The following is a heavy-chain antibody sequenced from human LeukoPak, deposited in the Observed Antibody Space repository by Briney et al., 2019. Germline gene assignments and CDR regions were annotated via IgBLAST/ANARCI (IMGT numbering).Heavy chain of an antibody. CDR3: ARDRSLWFGELLNPPTGIDY. Sequence: GGSLRLSCAASRFTFSNYAMHWVRQAPGKGLEWVALISYDGSNKYYADSVKGRFTIARDNSKHTLYLQMNSLRTEDTAVYDCARDRSLWFGELLNPPTGIDYWGQGTLVTVSS. CDR2: ISYDGSNK. CDR1: RFTFSNYA. J-gene: IGHJ4*02. V-gene: IGHV3-30-3*01. D-gene: IGHD3-10*01.